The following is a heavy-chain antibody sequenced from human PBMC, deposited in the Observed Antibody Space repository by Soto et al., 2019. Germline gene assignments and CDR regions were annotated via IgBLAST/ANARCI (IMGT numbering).Heavy chain of an antibody. CDR2: IWYDGSNK. D-gene: IGHD4-17*01. J-gene: IGHJ6*02. V-gene: IGHV3-33*01. CDR1: GFTFSSYG. Sequence: QVQLVESGGGVVQPGRSLRLSCAASGFTFSSYGMHWVRQAPGKGLEWAAVIWYDGSNKYYADSVKGRFTISRDNSKNTLYLQMNSLRAEDTAVYYCARDYGDYYYGMDVWGQGTTVTVSS. CDR3: ARDYGDYYYGMDV.